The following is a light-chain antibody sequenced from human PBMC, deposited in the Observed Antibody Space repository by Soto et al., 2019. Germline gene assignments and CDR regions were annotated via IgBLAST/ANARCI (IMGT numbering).Light chain of an antibody. CDR1: SSDVGGNKY. Sequence: QTVLTQPASVSGSPGQSITISCTGTSSDVGGNKYVSWYQQYPGKVPKLLIIKVTNRPSGVSYRFSGSKSGNTASLTISALLAEDEADYFCASSTSDSLYVFGTGTKLTVL. CDR2: KVT. J-gene: IGLJ1*01. V-gene: IGLV2-14*01. CDR3: ASSTSDSLYV.